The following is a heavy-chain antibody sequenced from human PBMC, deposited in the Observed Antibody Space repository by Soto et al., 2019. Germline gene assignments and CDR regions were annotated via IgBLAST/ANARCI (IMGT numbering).Heavy chain of an antibody. J-gene: IGHJ3*01. D-gene: IGHD6-19*01. CDR1: GGTLNKHA. Sequence: QVQLVQSGAEVKKPGSSVKVSCKASGGTLNKHAITWVRRAPGQGLEWLGGIIPMFGIPNYPQKFQGRVIITADDSTNTSHMESSSLTSDDTAVYFCARGGTSGWLKGAYDVWGQGTMVTVSS. CDR2: IIPMFGIP. CDR3: ARGGTSGWLKGAYDV. V-gene: IGHV1-69*01.